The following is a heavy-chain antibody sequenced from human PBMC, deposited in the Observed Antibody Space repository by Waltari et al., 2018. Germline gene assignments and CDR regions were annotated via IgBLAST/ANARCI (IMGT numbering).Heavy chain of an antibody. CDR2: IYNTVTT. J-gene: IGHJ4*02. V-gene: IGHV4-59*08. Sequence: QLQLQESGPGVVKPSETLSLTCTVSGGSINNYYWSWIRQPPGKGLEWIAYIYNTVTTNYNASLENRVTVSMDTSRNQFSLRLRSLTAADTAMYYCARHPTVPLIRQGFDYWGQGTLVTVSS. D-gene: IGHD3-16*01. CDR1: GGSINNYY. CDR3: ARHPTVPLIRQGFDY.